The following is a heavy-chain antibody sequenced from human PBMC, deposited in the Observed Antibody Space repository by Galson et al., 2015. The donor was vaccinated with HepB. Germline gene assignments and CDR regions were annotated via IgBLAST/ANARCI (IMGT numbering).Heavy chain of an antibody. D-gene: IGHD5-18*01. CDR2: IYSGGST. CDR3: ARLYSYGIRGWFDP. V-gene: IGHV3-53*01. J-gene: IGHJ5*02. Sequence: SLRLSCAASGFTVSSNYMSWVRQAPGKGLEWVSVIYSGGSTYYADSVKGRFTISRDNSKNTLYLQMNSLRAEDTAVYYCARLYSYGIRGWFDPWGQGTLVTVSS. CDR1: GFTVSSNY.